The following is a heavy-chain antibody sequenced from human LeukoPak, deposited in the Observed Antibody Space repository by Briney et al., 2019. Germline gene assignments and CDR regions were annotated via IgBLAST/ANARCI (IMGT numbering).Heavy chain of an antibody. J-gene: IGHJ5*02. D-gene: IGHD2-21*02. Sequence: GASVKVSCKASGYTFTSYDINWVRQAPGQGLEWMGWINPNSGGTNYAQKFQGRVTMTRDTSISTAYMGLSRLRSDDTAVYYCARAVVTAKDWFDPWGQGTLVTVSS. V-gene: IGHV1-2*02. CDR1: GYTFTSYD. CDR3: ARAVVTAKDWFDP. CDR2: INPNSGGT.